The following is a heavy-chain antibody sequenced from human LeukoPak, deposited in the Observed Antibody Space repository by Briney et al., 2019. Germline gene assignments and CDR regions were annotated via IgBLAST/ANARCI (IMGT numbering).Heavy chain of an antibody. J-gene: IGHJ4*02. CDR3: AKGDAEIDY. CDR2: IRYDGSNK. Sequence: GGSLRLSCAASGFTFSSYGMHWVRQAPGKGLEWVAIIRYDGSNKYYADSVKGRFTISRDNSKNTLYLQMNSLRAEDTAVYYCAKGDAEIDYWGQGTLVTVSS. D-gene: IGHD5-24*01. CDR1: GFTFSSYG. V-gene: IGHV3-30*02.